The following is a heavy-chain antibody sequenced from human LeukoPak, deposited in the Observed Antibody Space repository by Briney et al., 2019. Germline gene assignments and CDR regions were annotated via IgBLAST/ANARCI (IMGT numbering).Heavy chain of an antibody. CDR1: GGPISSSSYY. CDR2: IYYSGST. D-gene: IGHD5-12*01. Sequence: SETLSLTCTVSGGPISSSSYYWGWIRQPPGKGLEWIGSIYYSGSTCYNPSLKSRVTISVDTSKNQFSLKLSSVTAADTAVYYCARRSLRESLIDYWGQGTLVTVSS. J-gene: IGHJ4*02. CDR3: ARRSLRESLIDY. V-gene: IGHV4-39*01.